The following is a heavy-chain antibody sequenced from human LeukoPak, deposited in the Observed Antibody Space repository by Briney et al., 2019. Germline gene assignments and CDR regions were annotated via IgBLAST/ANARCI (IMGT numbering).Heavy chain of an antibody. J-gene: IGHJ4*02. Sequence: GESLKISCKGSGYSLTSYWIGWVRQMPGKGLEWMGIIYPGDSDTRYSPSFQGQVTISADKSISTAYLQWSSLKASDTAMYYCARKRGSNYYDSSGLVDYWGQGTLVTVSS. CDR3: ARKRGSNYYDSSGLVDY. V-gene: IGHV5-51*01. CDR2: IYPGDSDT. D-gene: IGHD3-22*01. CDR1: GYSLTSYW.